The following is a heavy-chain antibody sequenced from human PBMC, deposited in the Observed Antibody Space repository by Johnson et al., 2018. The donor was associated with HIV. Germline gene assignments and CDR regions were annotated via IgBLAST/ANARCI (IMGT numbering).Heavy chain of an antibody. Sequence: VHLVESGGGVVQPGRSLRLSCAASGFTVSSNYMSWVRQAPGKGLEWVSVIYSGGSTYYADSVKGRFTISRDNSKNTLYLQMNSLRAEDTAVYYCARDGMAATKANIWGQGTMVTVSS. V-gene: IGHV3-66*01. CDR1: GFTVSSNY. J-gene: IGHJ3*02. D-gene: IGHD1-14*01. CDR3: ARDGMAATKANI. CDR2: IYSGGST.